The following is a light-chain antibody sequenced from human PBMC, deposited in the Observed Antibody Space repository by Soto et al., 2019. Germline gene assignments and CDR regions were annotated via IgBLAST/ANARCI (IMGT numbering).Light chain of an antibody. CDR2: WVS. Sequence: DIVMTQSPDSLSVSLGEGATINCKSSQSVLYSSNNKNYLAWYQQKPGQPPKLLIYWVSTRESGVPSGFSGSGSGTDFTLTISSLQAEDVAVYYCQQYFSSPYTFGQGTNLEIK. V-gene: IGKV4-1*01. CDR3: QQYFSSPYT. J-gene: IGKJ2*01. CDR1: QSVLYSSNNKNY.